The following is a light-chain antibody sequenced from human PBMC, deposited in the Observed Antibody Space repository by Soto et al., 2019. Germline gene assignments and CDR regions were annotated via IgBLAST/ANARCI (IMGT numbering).Light chain of an antibody. CDR2: DAS. V-gene: IGKV1-5*01. J-gene: IGKJ1*01. CDR3: QHYNSDPWT. Sequence: DIEMTQSPSTLSASVGDRVTITCRASQTIRNWLAWYQQRPGKAPKVLIYDASTLESGVPASFSGSGSETEFTLTISSLQPEDSATYYCQHYNSDPWTFGQGTKVEIK. CDR1: QTIRNW.